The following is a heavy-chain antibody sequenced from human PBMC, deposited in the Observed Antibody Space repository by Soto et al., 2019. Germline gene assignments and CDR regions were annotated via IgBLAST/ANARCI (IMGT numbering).Heavy chain of an antibody. V-gene: IGHV3-33*01. CDR2: IWYDGSNK. CDR3: ARDGNAITMIVVPHSYLPPYYFDY. CDR1: GFTFSSYG. D-gene: IGHD3-22*01. J-gene: IGHJ4*02. Sequence: GGSLRLSCAASGFTFSSYGMHWVRQAPGKGLEWVAVIWYDGSNKYYADSVKGRFTISRDNSKNTLYLQMNSLRAEDTAVYYCARDGNAITMIVVPHSYLPPYYFDYWGQGTLVTVSS.